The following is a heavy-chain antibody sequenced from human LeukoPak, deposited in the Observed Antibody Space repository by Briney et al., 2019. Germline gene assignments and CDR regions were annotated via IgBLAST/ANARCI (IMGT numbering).Heavy chain of an antibody. CDR3: ARGRLSGIYYDVDY. CDR2: ISSNGGST. V-gene: IGHV3-64*01. Sequence: GRSLRLSCAASGFTFSSYGMHWVRQAPGKGLEYVSAISSNGGSTYYANSVKGRFTISRDNSKNTLYLQMGSLRAEDMAVYYCARGRLSGIYYDVDYWGQGTLVTVSS. D-gene: IGHD3-22*01. J-gene: IGHJ4*02. CDR1: GFTFSSYG.